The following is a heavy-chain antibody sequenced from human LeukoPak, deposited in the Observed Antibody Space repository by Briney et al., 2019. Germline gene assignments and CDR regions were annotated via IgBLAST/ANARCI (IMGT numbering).Heavy chain of an antibody. V-gene: IGHV3-21*01. CDR2: ISSSSSYI. Sequence: PGGSLRLSCAASGFTFSSYGMNWVRQAPGKGLEWVSSISSSSSYIYYADSVKGRFTISRDNAKNSLYLQMNSLRAEDTAVYYCARDFTMVRGVILNWFDPWGQGTLVTVSS. CDR1: GFTFSSYG. J-gene: IGHJ5*02. D-gene: IGHD3-10*01. CDR3: ARDFTMVRGVILNWFDP.